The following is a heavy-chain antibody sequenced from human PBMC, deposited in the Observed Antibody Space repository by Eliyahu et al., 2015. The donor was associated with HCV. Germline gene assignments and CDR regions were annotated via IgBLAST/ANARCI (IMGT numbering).Heavy chain of an antibody. V-gene: IGHV4-34*01. J-gene: IGHJ4*02. CDR3: ARVDYGDYGQSRYLIDY. CDR2: INHSGST. CDR1: GGSFSGYY. D-gene: IGHD4-17*01. Sequence: QVQLQQWGAGLLKPSETLSLTCAVYGGSFSGYYWSWIRQPPGKGLEWIGEINHSGSTNYNPSLKSRVTISVDTSKNQFSLKLSSVTAADTAVYYCARVDYGDYGQSRYLIDYWGQGTLVTVSS.